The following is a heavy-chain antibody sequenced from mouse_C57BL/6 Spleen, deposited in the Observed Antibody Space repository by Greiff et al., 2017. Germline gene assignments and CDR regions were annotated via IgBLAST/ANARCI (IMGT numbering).Heavy chain of an antibody. Sequence: EVHLVESGEGLVKPGGSLKLSCAASGFTFSSYAMSWVRQTPEKRLEWVAYISSGGDYTYYADTVKGRFTISRDNARNTLYLQMSSLKSEDTAMYYCTRVGSYDVEFAYWGQGTLVTVSA. V-gene: IGHV5-9-1*02. CDR1: GFTFSSYA. J-gene: IGHJ3*01. CDR2: ISSGGDYT. D-gene: IGHD2-12*01. CDR3: TRVGSYDVEFAY.